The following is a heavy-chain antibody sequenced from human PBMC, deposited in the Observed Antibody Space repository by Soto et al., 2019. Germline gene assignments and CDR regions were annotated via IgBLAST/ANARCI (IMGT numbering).Heavy chain of an antibody. CDR3: ARDGNRGWEDRY. D-gene: IGHD6-19*01. CDR2: IWYDGSNK. CDR1: GFTFSSYG. V-gene: IGHV3-33*01. Sequence: QVQLVESGGGVVQPGRSLRLSCAASGFTFSSYGMHWVRQAPGKGLEWVAVIWYDGSNKYYADSVKGRFTLSRDNSKNTLYLQKNRLRAEDSAGYYCARDGNRGWEDRYWGQGTLVTASS. J-gene: IGHJ4*02.